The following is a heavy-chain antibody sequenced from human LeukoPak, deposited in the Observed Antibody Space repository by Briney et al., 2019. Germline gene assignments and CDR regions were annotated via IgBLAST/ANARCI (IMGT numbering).Heavy chain of an antibody. CDR1: GYTFTSYG. CDR3: ARTIIGAAYYDFWSGYHPLDY. Sequence: ASVKVSCKASGYTFTSYGISWVRQAPGQGLEWMGWINPNSGGTNYAQKFQGRVTMTRDTSISTAYMELSRLRSDDAAVYYCARTIIGAAYYDFWSGYHPLDYWGQGTLVTVSS. CDR2: INPNSGGT. J-gene: IGHJ4*02. V-gene: IGHV1-2*02. D-gene: IGHD3-3*01.